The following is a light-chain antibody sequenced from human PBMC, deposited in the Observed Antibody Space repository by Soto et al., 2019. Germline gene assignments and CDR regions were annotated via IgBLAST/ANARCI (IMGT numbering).Light chain of an antibody. V-gene: IGKV3-20*01. CDR2: GAS. CDR1: QSVSSSF. CDR3: QQYVSSPWA. Sequence: EIVLAQSPGTLSLSPGESATLSRRASQSVSSSFLAWYQQKAGQAPRLLIYGASRRATGIPDRFSGSVSGIDFTLTISRLEPEDFAVYYCQQYVSSPWAFGQGTKVDIK. J-gene: IGKJ1*01.